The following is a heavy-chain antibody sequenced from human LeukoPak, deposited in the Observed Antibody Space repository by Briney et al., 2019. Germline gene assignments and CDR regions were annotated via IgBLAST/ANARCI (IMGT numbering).Heavy chain of an antibody. Sequence: ASVKISCKASGYTFTDYYMHWVQQAPGKGLEWMGRVDPEDGETIYAEKFQGRVTITADTSTDTAYMELSSLRSEDTAVYYCATSVGGDGFLEWLLHAFDIWGRGTMVTVSS. V-gene: IGHV1-69-2*01. J-gene: IGHJ3*02. D-gene: IGHD3-3*01. CDR1: GYTFTDYY. CDR2: VDPEDGET. CDR3: ATSVGGDGFLEWLLHAFDI.